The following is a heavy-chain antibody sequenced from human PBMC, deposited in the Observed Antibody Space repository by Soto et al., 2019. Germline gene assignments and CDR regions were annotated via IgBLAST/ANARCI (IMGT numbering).Heavy chain of an antibody. CDR2: ISYDGSNK. CDR3: AKDWAVVVPAAPKGYYYYYGMDV. V-gene: IGHV3-30*18. Sequence: GGSLRLSCAASGFTFSSYGMHWVRQAPGKGLEWVAVISYDGSNKYYADSVKGRFTISRDNSKNTLYLQMNSLGAEDTAVYYCAKDWAVVVPAAPKGYYYYYGMDVWGQGTTVTVSS. CDR1: GFTFSSYG. D-gene: IGHD2-2*01. J-gene: IGHJ6*02.